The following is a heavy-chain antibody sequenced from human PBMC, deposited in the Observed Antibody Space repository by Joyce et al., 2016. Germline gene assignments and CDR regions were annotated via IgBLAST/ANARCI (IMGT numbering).Heavy chain of an antibody. CDR1: GSTLTGYY. J-gene: IGHJ4*01. CDR3: ARDPSSVATFDY. CDR2: INPQNSVT. D-gene: IGHD1-26*01. V-gene: IGHV1-2*02. Sequence: QVQLVQSGAEVKKPGASVRVSCKTSGSTLTGYYLHWVRRAPGQGLGWMGWINPQNSVTNYAQKFEGRGTMTRYSSTTTFYMELRSLGSDDAAIYYCARDPSSVATFDYWGQGTLVTVSS.